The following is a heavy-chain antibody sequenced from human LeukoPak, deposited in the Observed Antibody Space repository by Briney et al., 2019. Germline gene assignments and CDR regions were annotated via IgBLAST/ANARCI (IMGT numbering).Heavy chain of an antibody. CDR1: GYTFTSYG. V-gene: IGHV1-18*01. Sequence: GASVKVSCKASGYTFTSYGISWVRQAPGQGLEWMGWISAYNGNTNYAQKLQGRVTMTTDTSTSTAYMELRSLRSEDTAVYYCARGFYDSSGYHPLDYWGQGTLVTVSS. D-gene: IGHD3-22*01. CDR3: ARGFYDSSGYHPLDY. CDR2: ISAYNGNT. J-gene: IGHJ4*02.